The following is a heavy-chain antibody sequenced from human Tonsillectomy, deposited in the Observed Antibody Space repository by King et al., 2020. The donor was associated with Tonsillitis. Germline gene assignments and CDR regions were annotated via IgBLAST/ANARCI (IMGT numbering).Heavy chain of an antibody. D-gene: IGHD7-27*01. V-gene: IGHV3-73*01. CDR1: GVTFSGSA. J-gene: IGHJ4*02. Sequence: VQLVESGGGLGQPGGGLKISCAASGVTFSGSAMHWVRQASGKGLEWGGRLRRKANRYATAYAASVKGRVTISRDDSKNTAYLQMNSLKTEETAVYYCTRSETGVFDYWGQGTLVTVSS. CDR2: LRRKANRYAT. CDR3: TRSETGVFDY.